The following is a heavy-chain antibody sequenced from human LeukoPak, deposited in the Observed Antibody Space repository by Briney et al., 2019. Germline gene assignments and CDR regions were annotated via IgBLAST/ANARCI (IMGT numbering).Heavy chain of an antibody. Sequence: GGSLRLSCAASGFSFSNYGMHWVRQAPGKGLEWVAVIWYDGSNKYYADSVKGRFTISRDNSKNTLYVQMSSLRAEDTAVYYCARSNNGGWGYCDYWGQGTLVTVSS. CDR3: ARSNNGGWGYCDY. CDR2: IWYDGSNK. CDR1: GFSFSNYG. V-gene: IGHV3-33*01. D-gene: IGHD3-16*01. J-gene: IGHJ4*02.